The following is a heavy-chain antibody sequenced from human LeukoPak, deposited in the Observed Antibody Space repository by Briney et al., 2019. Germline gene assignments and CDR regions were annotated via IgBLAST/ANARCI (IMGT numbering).Heavy chain of an antibody. D-gene: IGHD4-23*01. CDR3: AKFSPYGGNSY. CDR1: GFTFSSYG. CDR2: ISYDGSNK. Sequence: GRSLRLSCAASGFTFSSYGMHWVRQAPGKGLEWVAVISYDGSNKYYADSVRGRFTISRDNSKNTLYLQMNSLKVEDTALYYCAKFSPYGGNSYWGQGTLVTVSS. V-gene: IGHV3-30*18. J-gene: IGHJ1*01.